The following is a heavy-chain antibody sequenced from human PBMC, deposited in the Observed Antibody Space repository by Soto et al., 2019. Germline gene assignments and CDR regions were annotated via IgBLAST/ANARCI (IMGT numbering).Heavy chain of an antibody. CDR3: ARHPVYATGWQIDY. D-gene: IGHD2-2*01. CDR1: GGSISSNIYH. J-gene: IGHJ4*02. V-gene: IGHV4-39*01. CDR2: IYNSGRT. Sequence: PSETLSLTCTVSGGSISSNIYHWGWIRQPPGKGLEWIGRIYNSGRTYYNASLKSRVSISIDTSKNQFSLKLTSVTAADTAVYYCARHPVYATGWQIDYWGQRALVTVSS.